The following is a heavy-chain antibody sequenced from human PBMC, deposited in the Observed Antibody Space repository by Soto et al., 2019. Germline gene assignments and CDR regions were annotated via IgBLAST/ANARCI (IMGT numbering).Heavy chain of an antibody. Sequence: QVHLVESGGGVVQPGRSLRLSCAASGFTFSNSAMHWARQAPGKGLEWVAVISYDGNNKYYADSVKGRFTISRDNSMNRLYLQMNSLRPEDTAVYYCARDRVVAGIGESDYWGQGTLVTGSS. V-gene: IGHV3-30-3*01. CDR1: GFTFSNSA. CDR2: ISYDGNNK. D-gene: IGHD6-19*01. J-gene: IGHJ4*02. CDR3: ARDRVVAGIGESDY.